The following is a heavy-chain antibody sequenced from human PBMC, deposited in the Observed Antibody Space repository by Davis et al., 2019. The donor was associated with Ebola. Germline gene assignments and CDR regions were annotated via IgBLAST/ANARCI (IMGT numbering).Heavy chain of an antibody. CDR2: IHHSGSP. J-gene: IGHJ3*02. V-gene: IGHV4-30-4*02. CDR3: ARSQDSDDAFDI. Sequence: PSDTLSPTCAVPGCSISSLDYYWSWIRQPPGTGLEWIGHIHHSGSPYYNAALKSRLTISVDTSNNQVFLKLNSVTTSDTAVYYCARSQDSDDAFDIWGQGTLVSVSP. CDR1: GCSISSLDYY. D-gene: IGHD2-15*01.